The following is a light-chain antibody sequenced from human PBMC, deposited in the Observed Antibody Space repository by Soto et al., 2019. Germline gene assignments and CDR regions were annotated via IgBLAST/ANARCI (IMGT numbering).Light chain of an antibody. V-gene: IGKV3-20*01. CDR2: DAS. CDR1: QTVSSSF. CDR3: QQYNSYFT. Sequence: EVVLTQSPGTLSLSPGERATLSCRTSQTVSSSFLAWYQQKPGQAPRLLLFDASNRATDIPDRFSGSGSGTEFTLTISSLQPDDFATYYCQQYNSYFTFGGGTKVDIK. J-gene: IGKJ4*01.